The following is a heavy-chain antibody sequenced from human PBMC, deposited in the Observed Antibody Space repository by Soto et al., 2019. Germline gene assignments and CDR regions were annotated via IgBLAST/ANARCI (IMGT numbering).Heavy chain of an antibody. J-gene: IGHJ6*02. CDR2: ISSSSSYI. V-gene: IGHV3-21*01. CDR3: ARDGGSIAARHGTYYYYGMDV. D-gene: IGHD6-6*01. CDR1: VVTFSSYS. Sequence: EVQLVESEGGLVKPGGSLRLSCAASVVTFSSYSMKWVRQAPGKGLEWVSSISSSSSYIYYADSVKGRFTISRDNAKNSLYLQMNSLRAEDTAVYYCARDGGSIAARHGTYYYYGMDVWGQGTTVTVSS.